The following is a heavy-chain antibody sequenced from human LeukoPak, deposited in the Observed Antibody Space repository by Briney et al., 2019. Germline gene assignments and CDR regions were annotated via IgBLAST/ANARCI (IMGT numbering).Heavy chain of an antibody. CDR1: GFTFSSYS. CDR2: ISSSGSTI. Sequence: GGSLRLSCAASGFTFSSYSMNWVRQAPGKGLEWVSYISSSGSTIDYADSVKGRFTISRDNAKNSLYLQMNSLRVEDTAVYYCSRLRGYSYGYADYWGQGTLVTVSP. CDR3: SRLRGYSYGYADY. V-gene: IGHV3-48*04. J-gene: IGHJ4*02. D-gene: IGHD5-18*01.